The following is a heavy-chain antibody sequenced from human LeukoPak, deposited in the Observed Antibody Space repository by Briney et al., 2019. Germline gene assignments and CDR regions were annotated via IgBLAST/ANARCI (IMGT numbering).Heavy chain of an antibody. J-gene: IGHJ4*02. Sequence: GASVKVSCKASGYTFTSYYMHWVRQAPGQGPEWMGVTNPDGGSTSYAQKFQGRVTMTRDTSTSTVYMELSTLRSEDTAVYYCARAVADFDYWGQGTLVTVSS. CDR1: GYTFTSYY. D-gene: IGHD6-19*01. CDR3: ARAVADFDY. CDR2: TNPDGGST. V-gene: IGHV1-46*01.